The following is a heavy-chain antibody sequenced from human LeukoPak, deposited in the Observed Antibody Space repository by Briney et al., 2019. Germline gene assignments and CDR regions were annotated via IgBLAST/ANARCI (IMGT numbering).Heavy chain of an antibody. V-gene: IGHV3-30*03. D-gene: IGHD6-13*01. CDR1: GFTFSSYG. CDR2: ISYDGSNK. Sequence: GGSLRLSCAASGFTFSSYGMHWVRQAPGKGLEWVAVISYDGSNKYYADSVKGRFTISRDNAKNSLYLQMNSLRDEDTALYYCARPRSYSSSWYDYWGQGTLVTVSS. J-gene: IGHJ4*02. CDR3: ARPRSYSSSWYDY.